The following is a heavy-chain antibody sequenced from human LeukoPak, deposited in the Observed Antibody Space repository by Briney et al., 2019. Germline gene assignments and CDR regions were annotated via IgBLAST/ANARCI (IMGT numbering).Heavy chain of an antibody. V-gene: IGHV4-59*01. CDR2: IYYSGTT. D-gene: IGHD6-13*01. J-gene: IGHJ4*02. Sequence: SETLSLTCTVSGGSISSYYWGWIRQPPGKGLEWIGYIYYSGTTNYNPSLKSRVTISVDTSKNQFSLKLSSVTAADTAVYYCARGVYIAAAQYAYWGQGTLVTVSS. CDR1: GGSISSYY. CDR3: ARGVYIAAAQYAY.